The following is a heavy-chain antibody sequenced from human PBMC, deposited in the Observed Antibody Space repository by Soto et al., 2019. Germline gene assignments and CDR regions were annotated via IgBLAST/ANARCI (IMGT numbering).Heavy chain of an antibody. CDR3: ARLGFWSGYYGMDV. Sequence: SETLSLTCAVYGGSFSGYYWSWIRQPPGKGLEWIGEINHSGSTNYNPSLKSRVTISVDTSKNQFSQKLSSVTAADTAVYYCARLGFWSGYYGMDVWGQGTTVTVSS. CDR1: GGSFSGYY. CDR2: INHSGST. D-gene: IGHD3-3*01. V-gene: IGHV4-34*01. J-gene: IGHJ6*02.